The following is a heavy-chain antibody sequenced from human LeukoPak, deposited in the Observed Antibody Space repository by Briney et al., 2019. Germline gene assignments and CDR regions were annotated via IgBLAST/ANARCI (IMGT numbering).Heavy chain of an antibody. CDR1: GGSFSGYY. CDR2: INHSGST. J-gene: IGHJ6*02. V-gene: IGHV4-34*01. D-gene: IGHD6-6*01. Sequence: SETLSLTCAVYGGSFSGYYWSWIRRPPGKGLEWIGEINHSGSTNYNPSLKSRVTISVDTSKNQFSLKLSSVTAADTAVYYCARYSSSSPYYYGMDVWGQGTTVTVSS. CDR3: ARYSSSSPYYYGMDV.